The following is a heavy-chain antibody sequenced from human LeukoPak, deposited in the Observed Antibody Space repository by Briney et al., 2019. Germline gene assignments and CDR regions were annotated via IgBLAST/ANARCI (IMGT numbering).Heavy chain of an antibody. CDR3: AKDIGLHHDAFDI. J-gene: IGHJ3*02. V-gene: IGHV3-9*01. CDR2: INWNSGSI. D-gene: IGHD5-24*01. CDR1: GFTFDDYA. Sequence: GRSLRLSCAASGFTFDDYAMHWVRQAPGKGLEWVSGINWNSGSIGYADSVKGRFTISRDNAKNSLYLQMNSLRAEDTALYYCAKDIGLHHDAFDIWGQGTMVTVSS.